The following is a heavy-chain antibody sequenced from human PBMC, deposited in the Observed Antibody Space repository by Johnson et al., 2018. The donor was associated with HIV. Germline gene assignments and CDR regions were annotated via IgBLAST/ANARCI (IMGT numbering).Heavy chain of an antibody. D-gene: IGHD6-19*01. CDR3: ARPVVAVASTHHAFDI. V-gene: IGHV3-30-3*01. J-gene: IGHJ3*02. CDR1: GFTFSSYA. CDR2: ISYDGSNK. Sequence: VQLVESGGGVVQPGRSLRLSCAASGFTFSSYAMHWVRQAPGKGLEWVAVISYDGSNKYYADSVKGRFTISRDNSKNTLYLQMNSLRAEDTAVYYCARPVVAVASTHHAFDIWGQGTMVTVSS.